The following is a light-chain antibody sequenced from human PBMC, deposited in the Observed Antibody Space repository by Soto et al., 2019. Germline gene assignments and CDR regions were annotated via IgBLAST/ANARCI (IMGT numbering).Light chain of an antibody. CDR1: SSNIGAGYD. Sequence: QPVVTQPPSVSGAPGQRVTISCTGSSSNIGAGYDVHWYQQLPGTAPKLLIYGNSNRPSGVPDRFSGSKSGTSASLAITGLQAEDEADYYCQSYDSSLSGSGVFGGGTTLTVL. CDR2: GNS. V-gene: IGLV1-40*01. J-gene: IGLJ3*02. CDR3: QSYDSSLSGSGV.